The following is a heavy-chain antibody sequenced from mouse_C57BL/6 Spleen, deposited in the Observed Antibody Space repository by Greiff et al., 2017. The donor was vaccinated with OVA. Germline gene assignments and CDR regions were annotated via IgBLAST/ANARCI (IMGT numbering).Heavy chain of an antibody. Sequence: EVMLVESGGGLVQPGGSLSLSCAASGFTFTDYYMSWVRQPPGKALEWLGFIRNKANGYTTEYSASVKGRFTISRDNSQSTLYLQMNALRAEDSATYYCARYEGDLGYFDYWGQGTTLTVSS. V-gene: IGHV7-3*01. D-gene: IGHD3-3*01. CDR3: ARYEGDLGYFDY. CDR2: IRNKANGYTT. J-gene: IGHJ2*01. CDR1: GFTFTDYY.